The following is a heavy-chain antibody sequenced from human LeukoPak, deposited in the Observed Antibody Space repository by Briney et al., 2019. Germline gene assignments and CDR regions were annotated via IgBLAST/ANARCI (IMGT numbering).Heavy chain of an antibody. CDR2: IYSGGGT. V-gene: IGHV3-53*05. J-gene: IGHJ4*02. CDR1: GFTFSSSY. Sequence: GGSLRLSCAASGFTFSSSYMTWVRQAPGKGLQWVSVIYSGGGTYYADPVKGRFTISRDNSKNTLHLQMNSLRPEDTAVYYCARDSVVDTRDYWGQGTLVTVSS. CDR3: ARDSVVDTRDY. D-gene: IGHD3-22*01.